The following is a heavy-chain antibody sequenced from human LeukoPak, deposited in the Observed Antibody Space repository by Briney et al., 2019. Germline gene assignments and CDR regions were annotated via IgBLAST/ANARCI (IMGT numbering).Heavy chain of an antibody. Sequence: SETLSLTCAVYGGSFSGYYWSWIRQPPGKGLEWIGEINHSGSTNYNPSLKSRVTISVDTSKNQFSLKLSSVTAADTAVYYCARGGRSYFQSNFEYWGQGTLVTVSS. D-gene: IGHD1-26*01. CDR3: ARGGRSYFQSNFEY. J-gene: IGHJ4*02. CDR2: INHSGST. CDR1: GGSFSGYY. V-gene: IGHV4-34*01.